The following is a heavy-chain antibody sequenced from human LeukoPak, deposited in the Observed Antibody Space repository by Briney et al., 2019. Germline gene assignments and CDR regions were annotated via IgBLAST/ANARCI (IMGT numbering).Heavy chain of an antibody. Sequence: GASVKVSCKASGYTFTSYGISWVRQAPGQGLEWMGGIIPIFGTAKYAQKFQGRVTITADESTSTAYMELSSLRSEDTAVYYCARDSSSTGRGFDPWGQGTLVTVSS. D-gene: IGHD6-13*01. J-gene: IGHJ5*02. V-gene: IGHV1-69*13. CDR3: ARDSSSTGRGFDP. CDR1: GYTFTSYG. CDR2: IIPIFGTA.